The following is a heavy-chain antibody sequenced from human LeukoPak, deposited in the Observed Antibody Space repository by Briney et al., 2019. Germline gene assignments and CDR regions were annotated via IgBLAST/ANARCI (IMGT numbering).Heavy chain of an antibody. D-gene: IGHD5-18*01. V-gene: IGHV4-34*01. CDR3: ARGQKYRSGYTVTELGSGYFDY. CDR1: GGSFSGYY. Sequence: SETLSLTCAVYGGSFSGYYWSWIRQPPGKGLEWIGEINHSGSTNYNPSLKSRVTISVDTSENQFSLKLSSVTAADTAVYYCARGQKYRSGYTVTELGSGYFDYWGQGTLVTVSS. J-gene: IGHJ4*02. CDR2: INHSGST.